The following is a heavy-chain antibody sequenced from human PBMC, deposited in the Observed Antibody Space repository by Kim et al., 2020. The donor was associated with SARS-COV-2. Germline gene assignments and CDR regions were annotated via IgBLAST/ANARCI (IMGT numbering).Heavy chain of an antibody. D-gene: IGHD3-22*01. V-gene: IGHV3-48*02. Sequence: GGSLRLSCAASGFTFSSYSMNWVRQAPGKGLEWVSYISSSSSTIYYADSVKGRFTISRDNAKNSLYLQMNSLRDEDTAVYYCARDRLLYYYDSSAMGDAFDIWGQGTMVTVSS. CDR2: ISSSSSTI. CDR1: GFTFSSYS. CDR3: ARDRLLYYYDSSAMGDAFDI. J-gene: IGHJ3*02.